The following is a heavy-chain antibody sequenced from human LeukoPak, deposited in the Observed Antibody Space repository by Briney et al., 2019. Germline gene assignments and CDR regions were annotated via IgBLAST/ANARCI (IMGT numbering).Heavy chain of an antibody. Sequence: SETLSLTCAVYGGSFSGYYWSWIRQPPGKGLEWIGKINHSGSTNYNPSLKSRVTISVDTSKNQFSLKLSSVTAADTAVYYCASHGDYYDSSGYLYYFDYWGQGTLVTVSS. CDR1: GGSFSGYY. D-gene: IGHD3-22*01. CDR3: ASHGDYYDSSGYLYYFDY. J-gene: IGHJ4*02. V-gene: IGHV4-34*01. CDR2: INHSGST.